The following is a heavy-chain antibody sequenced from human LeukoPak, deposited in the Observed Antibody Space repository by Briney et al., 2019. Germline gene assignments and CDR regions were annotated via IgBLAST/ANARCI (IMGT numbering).Heavy chain of an antibody. D-gene: IGHD3-22*01. CDR3: AGALHYYDSSGFDA. V-gene: IGHV3-66*01. Sequence: GGSLRLSCAASGFTVSSNYMSWVRQAPGKGLEWVSVIYSGGSTYYADSVKGRFTISRDNSKNTLYLQMNSLRAEDTAVYYCAGALHYYDSSGFDAWGQGTLVTVSS. CDR2: IYSGGST. J-gene: IGHJ5*02. CDR1: GFTVSSNY.